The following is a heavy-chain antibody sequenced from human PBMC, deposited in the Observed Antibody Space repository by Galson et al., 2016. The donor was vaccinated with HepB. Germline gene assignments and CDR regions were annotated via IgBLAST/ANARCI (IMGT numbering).Heavy chain of an antibody. J-gene: IGHJ3*01. CDR3: AKVPSMVRGF. D-gene: IGHD3-10*01. CDR2: ISYDGSYS. Sequence: SLRLSCAASGFSFSTYAMHWVRQAPGKGLEWVALISYDGSYSSYADSVKGRFTISRDNSKKTLYLQMNSLRAEDTAVCYCAKVPSMVRGFWGQGTMVTVSS. CDR1: GFSFSTYA. V-gene: IGHV3-30*18.